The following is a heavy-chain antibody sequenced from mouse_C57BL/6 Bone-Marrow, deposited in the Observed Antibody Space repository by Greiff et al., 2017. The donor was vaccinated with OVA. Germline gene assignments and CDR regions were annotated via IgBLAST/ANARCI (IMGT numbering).Heavy chain of an antibody. CDR3: ARYRGLLPYYYAMDY. CDR1: GFTFTDYY. D-gene: IGHD2-3*01. Sequence: EVKVVESGGGLVQPGGSLSLSCAASGFTFTDYYMSWVRQPPGKALEWLGFIRNKANGYTTEYSASVKGRFTISRDNSQSILYLQMNALRAEDSATYYCARYRGLLPYYYAMDYWGQGTSVTVSS. CDR2: IRNKANGYTT. V-gene: IGHV7-3*01. J-gene: IGHJ4*01.